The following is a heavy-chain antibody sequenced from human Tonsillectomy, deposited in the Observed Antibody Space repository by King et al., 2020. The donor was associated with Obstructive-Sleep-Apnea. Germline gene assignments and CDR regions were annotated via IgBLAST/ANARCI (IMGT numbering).Heavy chain of an antibody. D-gene: IGHD1-26*01. V-gene: IGHV3-20*01. Sequence: VQLVESGGGVVRPGGSLRLSCAASGFTFDDYGMSWVRQAPGKGLEWVSGINWNGGSTGYADSVKGRFTISRDNAKNSLYLQMNSLRAEDTALYHCTRAIFSGSYSRVDYWGQGTLVTVSS. CDR2: INWNGGST. CDR3: TRAIFSGSYSRVDY. J-gene: IGHJ4*02. CDR1: GFTFDDYG.